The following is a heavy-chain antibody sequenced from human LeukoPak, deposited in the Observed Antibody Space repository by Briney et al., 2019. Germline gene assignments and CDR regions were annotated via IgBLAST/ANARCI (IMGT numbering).Heavy chain of an antibody. CDR3: ARVSTFRGVIGYFDY. Sequence: PSQTLSLTCAVSGGSISSGGYPWSWIRQPPGKGLEWIGYIYHSGSTYYNPSLKSRVTISVDRSKNQFSLKLSSVTAADTAVYYCARVSTFRGVIGYFDYWGQGTLVTVSS. CDR1: GGSISSGGYP. J-gene: IGHJ4*02. CDR2: IYHSGST. V-gene: IGHV4-30-2*01. D-gene: IGHD3-16*02.